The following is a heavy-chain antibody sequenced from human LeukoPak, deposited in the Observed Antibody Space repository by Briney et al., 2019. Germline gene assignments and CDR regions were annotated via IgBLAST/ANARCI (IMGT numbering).Heavy chain of an antibody. CDR1: GGSISSSNW. D-gene: IGHD2/OR15-2a*01. Sequence: SETPSLTCAVSGGSISSSNWWSWVRQPPGKGLEWIGEIYYSGSTYYNPSLKSRVTISVDTSKNQFSLKLSSVTAADTAVYYCARHDAPFPFASFDYWGQGTLVTVSS. V-gene: IGHV4-4*02. CDR3: ARHDAPFPFASFDY. J-gene: IGHJ4*02. CDR2: IYYSGST.